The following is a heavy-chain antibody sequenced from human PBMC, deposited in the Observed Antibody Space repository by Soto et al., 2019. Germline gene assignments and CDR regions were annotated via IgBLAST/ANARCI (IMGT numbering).Heavy chain of an antibody. CDR2: IYYSGST. J-gene: IGHJ6*02. Sequence: TLSLTCTVSGGSISSGGYYWSWIRQHPGKGLEWIGYIYYSGSTYYNPSLKSRVTISVDTSKNQFSLKLSSVTAAYTSVYYCARDDGSSGYYYYGMDVWGQGTTVTVS. CDR1: GGSISSGGYY. D-gene: IGHD3-22*01. V-gene: IGHV4-31*03. CDR3: ARDDGSSGYYYYGMDV.